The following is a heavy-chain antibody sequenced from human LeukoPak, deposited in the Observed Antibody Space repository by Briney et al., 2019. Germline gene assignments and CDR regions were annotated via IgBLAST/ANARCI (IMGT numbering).Heavy chain of an antibody. D-gene: IGHD4-17*01. J-gene: IGHJ4*02. CDR3: TTDYRLTTVTSSYFDY. V-gene: IGHV3-15*01. Sequence: GGSLRLSCAASGFTFSNDWMSWVRQAPGKGLEWVGRIKSKTDGGTTDYAAPVKGRFTISRDDSKNTLYLQMNSLKTEDTAVYYCTTDYRLTTVTSSYFDYWGQGTLVTVSS. CDR2: IKSKTDGGTT. CDR1: GFTFSNDW.